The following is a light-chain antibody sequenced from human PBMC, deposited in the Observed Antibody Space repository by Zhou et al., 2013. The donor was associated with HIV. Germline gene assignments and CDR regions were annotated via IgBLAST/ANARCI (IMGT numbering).Light chain of an antibody. CDR3: QQGGT. Sequence: DIQMTQSPSTLSASVGDRVTITCQASQNINNYLNWYQQRPGKAPKLLIYDTSNLETGVPSRFSGSGSGTEFTLTISSLQPDDFATYYCQQGGTFGQGTKVEIK. CDR2: DTS. V-gene: IGKV1-33*01. J-gene: IGKJ1*01. CDR1: QNINNY.